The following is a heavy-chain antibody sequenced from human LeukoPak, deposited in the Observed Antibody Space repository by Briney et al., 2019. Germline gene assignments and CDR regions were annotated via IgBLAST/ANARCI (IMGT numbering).Heavy chain of an antibody. Sequence: PGGSLRLSCAASGFTFSSYAMSWVRQAPGKGLEWVSYISSGSSTIYYADSVKGRFTISRDNAKNSLYLQMNSLRAEDTAVYYCARVRGGYHSDYWGQGTLATVSS. V-gene: IGHV3-48*01. J-gene: IGHJ4*02. CDR2: ISSGSSTI. D-gene: IGHD5-12*01. CDR3: ARVRGGYHSDY. CDR1: GFTFSSYA.